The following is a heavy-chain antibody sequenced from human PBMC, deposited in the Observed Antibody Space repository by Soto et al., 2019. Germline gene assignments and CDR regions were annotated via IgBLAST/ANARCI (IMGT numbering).Heavy chain of an antibody. V-gene: IGHV3-66*01. D-gene: IGHD2-15*01. Sequence: GGSLRLSCVVSGFTVSSNYMSWVRQAPGKGLEWVSVLYTDGRTSYADSVKGRFTISRDNSKNTLYVQMNSLRAEDTAVYYCAREVESRPFDYWGQGTLVTVSS. CDR1: GFTVSSNY. CDR2: LYTDGRT. CDR3: AREVESRPFDY. J-gene: IGHJ4*02.